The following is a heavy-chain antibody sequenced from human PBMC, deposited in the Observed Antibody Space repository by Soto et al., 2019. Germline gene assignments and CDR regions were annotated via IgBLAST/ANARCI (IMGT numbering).Heavy chain of an antibody. CDR3: ARCIGDGSTPTIFGVVIFYYFDY. V-gene: IGHV4-39*01. CDR1: GGSISSSSYY. Sequence: SETLSLTCTVSGGSISSSSYYWGWIRQPPGKGLEWIGSIYYSGSTYYNPSLKSRVTISVDTSKNQFSLKLSSVTAADTAVYYCARCIGDGSTPTIFGVVIFYYFDYWGQGTLVTVSS. J-gene: IGHJ4*02. D-gene: IGHD3-3*01. CDR2: IYYSGST.